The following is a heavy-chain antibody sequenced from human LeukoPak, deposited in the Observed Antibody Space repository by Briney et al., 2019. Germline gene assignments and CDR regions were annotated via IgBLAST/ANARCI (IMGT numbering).Heavy chain of an antibody. CDR2: IIPQSGGT. CDR3: ARDLVPYYYDSSGYYYVY. D-gene: IGHD3-22*01. J-gene: IGHJ4*02. CDR1: GFTFTGYY. Sequence: ASVKVSCKASGFTFTGYYIHWMRQAPGQGLEWMGWIIPQSGGTNYAPNFQGRVTMTRDTSISTAYMELSSLRSDDTAVYYCARDLVPYYYDSSGYYYVYWGQGTLVTVSS. V-gene: IGHV1-2*02.